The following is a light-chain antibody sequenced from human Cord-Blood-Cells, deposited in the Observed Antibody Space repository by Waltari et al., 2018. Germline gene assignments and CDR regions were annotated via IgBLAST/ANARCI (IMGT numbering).Light chain of an antibody. J-gene: IGKJ4*01. Sequence: DIQMTQSPSSLSASVGDRVTITCRASQSISSYLNWYKQKPRKAPKLLIHASSSLQSGVPSRFSGSGYGKEFTLTISSLQTEDFATYYCQQSYSTPLTFGGGTKVEIK. CDR2: ASS. V-gene: IGKV1-39*01. CDR1: QSISSY. CDR3: QQSYSTPLT.